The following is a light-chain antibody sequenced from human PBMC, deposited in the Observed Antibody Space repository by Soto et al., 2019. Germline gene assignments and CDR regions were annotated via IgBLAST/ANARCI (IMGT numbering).Light chain of an antibody. J-gene: IGLJ3*02. CDR2: DVN. V-gene: IGLV2-11*01. CDR3: CSYAGSYTWV. CDR1: SSDVGGYEY. Sequence: QSALTQPRSVSGSPGQSVTISFTGTSSDVGGYEYVSWYQQDQGKAPQLIIYDVNKRPSGVPYRFSGSKSGNTASRTISGLQADDETDYYCCSYAGSYTWVFGGGTKLTVL.